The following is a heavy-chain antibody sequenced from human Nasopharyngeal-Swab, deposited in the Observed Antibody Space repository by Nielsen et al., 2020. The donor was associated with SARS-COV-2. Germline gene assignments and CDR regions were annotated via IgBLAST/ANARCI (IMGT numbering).Heavy chain of an antibody. CDR3: ARDVALVGAELDY. V-gene: IGHV3-48*02. D-gene: IGHD1-26*01. Sequence: GESLKISCAASGFTFRSNGMHWVRQAPGKGLEWVAYISSISSVSYYANFAQGRITISRDNAANSLSLQMNSLRDEDTAIYYCARDVALVGAELDYWGQGTLVTVSS. J-gene: IGHJ4*02. CDR1: GFTFRSNG. CDR2: ISSISSVS.